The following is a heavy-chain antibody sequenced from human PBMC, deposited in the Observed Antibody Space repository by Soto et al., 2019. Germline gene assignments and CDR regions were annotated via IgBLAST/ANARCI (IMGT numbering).Heavy chain of an antibody. CDR1: GGTFSSYA. V-gene: IGHV1-69*01. Sequence: QVQLVQSGAEVKKPGSSVKVSCKASGGTFSSYAISWVRQAPGQGLEWMGGIIPIFGTANYAQKFQGRVTITADESTSTAYMELSSMRSEDTAVYYCAITQPVRGVIITADNWFDPWGQGTLVTVSS. CDR3: AITQPVRGVIITADNWFDP. J-gene: IGHJ5*02. CDR2: IIPIFGTA. D-gene: IGHD3-10*01.